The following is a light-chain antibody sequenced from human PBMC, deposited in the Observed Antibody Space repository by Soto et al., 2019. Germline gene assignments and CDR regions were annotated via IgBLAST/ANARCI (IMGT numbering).Light chain of an antibody. J-gene: IGKJ2*01. CDR3: QQSYSSYS. CDR1: QSINNY. Sequence: DIQLTQSPSSLSASVGDRVTITCRAGQSINNYLNWYQQKLGKAPKLLIHAASTLQSGVPSRFSGSGSGTHFTLTISTLQPEDFGTYFCQQSYSSYSFDQGTKLEIK. CDR2: AAS. V-gene: IGKV1-39*01.